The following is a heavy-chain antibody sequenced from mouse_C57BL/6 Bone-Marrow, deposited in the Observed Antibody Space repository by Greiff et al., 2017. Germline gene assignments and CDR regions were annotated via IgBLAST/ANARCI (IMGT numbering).Heavy chain of an antibody. CDR1: GYSFTGYF. CDR2: INPYNGDT. J-gene: IGHJ3*01. D-gene: IGHD1-1*01. V-gene: IGHV1-20*01. Sequence: VHVKQSGPELVKPGDSVKISCKASGYSFTGYFMNWVMQSHGKSLEWIGRINPYNGDTFYNQKFKGKATLTVDKSSSTAHMELRSLTSEDSAVYYCARNYGCSLALFAYWVQGTLVTVSA. CDR3: ARNYGCSLALFAY.